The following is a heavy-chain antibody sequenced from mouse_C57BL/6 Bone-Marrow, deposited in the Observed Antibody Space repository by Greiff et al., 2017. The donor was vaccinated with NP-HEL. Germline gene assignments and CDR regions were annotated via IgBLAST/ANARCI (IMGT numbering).Heavy chain of an antibody. D-gene: IGHD1-1*01. V-gene: IGHV1-55*01. CDR1: GYTFTSYW. J-gene: IGHJ4*01. CDR2: IYPGSGST. Sequence: QVHVKQPGAELVKPGASVKMSCKASGYTFTSYWITWVKQRPGQGLEWIGDIYPGSGSTNYNEKFKSKATLTVDTSSSTAYMQLSSLTSEDSAVYYCARLRYYGSSFYAMDYWGQGTSVTVSS. CDR3: ARLRYYGSSFYAMDY.